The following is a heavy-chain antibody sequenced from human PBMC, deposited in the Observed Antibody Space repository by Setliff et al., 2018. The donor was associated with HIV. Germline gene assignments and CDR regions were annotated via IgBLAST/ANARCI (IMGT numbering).Heavy chain of an antibody. V-gene: IGHV4-34*01. Sequence: SETLSLTCAVYGGSFSGYYWSWIRQSPGKGLEWIGEINHSGSTYYNPSLKSRVTISLDTSKNQFSLKLSSVTAADTAVYYCARGFDYAQRPPLYYFDYWGQGTLVTVSS. J-gene: IGHJ4*02. CDR2: INHSGST. CDR3: ARGFDYAQRPPLYYFDY. CDR1: GGSFSGYY. D-gene: IGHD2-2*01.